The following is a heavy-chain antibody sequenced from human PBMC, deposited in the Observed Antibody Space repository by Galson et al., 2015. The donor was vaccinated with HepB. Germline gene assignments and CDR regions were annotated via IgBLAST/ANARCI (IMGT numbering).Heavy chain of an antibody. J-gene: IGHJ6*02. D-gene: IGHD7-27*01. Sequence: SLRLSSAASGFTFSGSAMHWVRQASGKGLEWVGHIRSKANSYATAYAASVKGRFTISRDDSKNTAYLQMNSLKTEDTAVYYCTSRPWGLGYYYYGMDVWGQGTTVTVSS. V-gene: IGHV3-73*01. CDR1: GFTFSGSA. CDR2: IRSKANSYAT. CDR3: TSRPWGLGYYYYGMDV.